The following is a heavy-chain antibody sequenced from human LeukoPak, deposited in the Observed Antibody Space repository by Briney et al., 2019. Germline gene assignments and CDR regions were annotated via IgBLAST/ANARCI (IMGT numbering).Heavy chain of an antibody. Sequence: SETLSLTCTVSGDSISSYYWSWIRQPPGRGLEWIGYIYYSGSNNYNPSLKSRVTISIDTSKNQFSLKLSSVTAADTAVYYCARKVTRKGGDAFDIWGQGTMVTVSS. J-gene: IGHJ3*02. CDR3: ARKVTRKGGDAFDI. CDR1: GDSISSYY. D-gene: IGHD2-21*02. V-gene: IGHV4-59*01. CDR2: IYYSGSN.